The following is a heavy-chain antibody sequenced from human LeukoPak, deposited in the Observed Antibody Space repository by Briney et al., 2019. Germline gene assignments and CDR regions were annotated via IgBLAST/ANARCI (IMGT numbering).Heavy chain of an antibody. V-gene: IGHV3-74*01. D-gene: IGHD3-22*01. CDR3: AAYDSSGYASKYFQH. J-gene: IGHJ1*01. CDR2: INGDGSST. CDR1: GFTFSTYW. Sequence: PGGSVRLSCAASGFTFSTYWMHWVRQAPGEGLVWVSRINGDGSSTNYADSVKGRSTISRDNPKNTLYLQINSLRAEDTAVYYCAAYDSSGYASKYFQHWGQGTLVSVSS.